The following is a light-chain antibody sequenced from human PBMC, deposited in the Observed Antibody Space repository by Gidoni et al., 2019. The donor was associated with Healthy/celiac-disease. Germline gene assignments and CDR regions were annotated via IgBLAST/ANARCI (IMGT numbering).Light chain of an antibody. CDR1: SSNIGNNY. V-gene: IGLV1-51*01. CDR2: DNN. J-gene: IGLJ2*01. CDR3: GTWDSSLSAVV. Sequence: QSVLTQPPSGAAAPGQKVTISCSGSSSNIGNNYVSWYQQLPGTAPKLLIYDNNKRPSGIPDRFSGSKSGTSATLGITGRQTGDEADYYCGTWDSSLSAVVFGGGTKLTVL.